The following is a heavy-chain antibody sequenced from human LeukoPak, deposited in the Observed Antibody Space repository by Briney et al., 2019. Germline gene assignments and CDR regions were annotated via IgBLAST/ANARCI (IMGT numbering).Heavy chain of an antibody. V-gene: IGHV4-59*08. CDR1: GGSISSYY. D-gene: IGHD3-10*01. CDR2: IYYSGST. J-gene: IGHJ2*01. CDR3: ARHGVLGYYGSGSYYYWYFDL. Sequence: SETLSLTCTVSGGSISSYYWSWIRQPPGKGLEWIGYIYYSGSTNYNPSLKSRVTISVDTSKNQFSLKLSSVAAADTAVYYCARHGVLGYYGSGSYYYWYFDLWGRGTLVTVSS.